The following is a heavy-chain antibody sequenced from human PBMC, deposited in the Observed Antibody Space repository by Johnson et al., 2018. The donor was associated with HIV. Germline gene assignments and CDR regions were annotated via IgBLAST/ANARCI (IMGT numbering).Heavy chain of an antibody. J-gene: IGHJ3*01. Sequence: VQLVESGGGLVQPGGSLRLSCAASGFTFSSYWMSWVRQAPGKGLEWVANIKQDGSEKYYVDSVKGRFTISRDNSKNSLYLQMNSLRTEDTALYYCAKGVRRITMIVVAWGQGTMVTVSS. CDR2: IKQDGSEK. CDR3: AKGVRRITMIVVA. CDR1: GFTFSSYW. V-gene: IGHV3-7*05. D-gene: IGHD3-22*01.